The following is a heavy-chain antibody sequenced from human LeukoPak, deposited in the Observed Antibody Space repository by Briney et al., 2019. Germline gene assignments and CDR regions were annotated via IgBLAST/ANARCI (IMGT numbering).Heavy chain of an antibody. D-gene: IGHD2-2*01. CDR1: GFTFDDYA. CDR2: ISWNSGSI. CDR3: AKGCSSTSCYPY. Sequence: PGGSLRLSCAASGFTFDDYAMHWVRQAPGKGLEWVSGISWNSGSIGYADSVKGRFTISRDNAKNSLYLQMNSLRAEDTALYYCAKGCSSTSCYPYWGQGTLVTVSS. V-gene: IGHV3-9*01. J-gene: IGHJ4*02.